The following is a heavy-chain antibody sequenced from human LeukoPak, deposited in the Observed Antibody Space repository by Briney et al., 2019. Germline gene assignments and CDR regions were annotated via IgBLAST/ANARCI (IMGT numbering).Heavy chain of an antibody. V-gene: IGHV3-21*04. J-gene: IGHJ5*02. CDR2: VSRSSSYI. D-gene: IGHD3-9*01. Sequence: GGSLRLSCATSGFTFSSYSMNWVRQAPGKGLEWVSSVSRSSSYIYYADSVKGRFTISRDNSKNTLYLQMNSLRAEDTAVYYCAKMPGGDYDIAPFDPWGQGTLVTVSS. CDR1: GFTFSSYS. CDR3: AKMPGGDYDIAPFDP.